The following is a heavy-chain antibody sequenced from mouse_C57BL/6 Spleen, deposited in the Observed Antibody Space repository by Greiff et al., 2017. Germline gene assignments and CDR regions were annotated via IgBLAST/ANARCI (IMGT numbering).Heavy chain of an antibody. CDR3: ARDGSSYAMDY. D-gene: IGHD1-1*01. CDR2: IHPNSGST. J-gene: IGHJ4*01. Sequence: QVQLKQPGAELVKPGASVKLSCKASGYTFTSYWMHWVKQRPGQGLEWIGMIHPNSGSTNYNEKFKSKATLTVDKSSSTAYMQLSSLTSEDSAVYYCARDGSSYAMDYWGQGTSVTVSS. CDR1: GYTFTSYW. V-gene: IGHV1-64*01.